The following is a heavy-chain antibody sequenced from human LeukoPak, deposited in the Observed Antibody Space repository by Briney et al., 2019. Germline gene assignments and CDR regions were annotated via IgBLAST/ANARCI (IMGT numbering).Heavy chain of an antibody. CDR3: ARKTYYYDSSYFDY. CDR2: IYSGGST. D-gene: IGHD3-22*01. Sequence: TGGSLRLSCAASGFTFSSYSMSWVRQAPGKGLEWVSVIYSGGSTYYADSVKGRFTISRDNSKNTLYLQMNSLRAEDTAVYYCARKTYYYDSSYFDYWGQGTLVTVSS. J-gene: IGHJ4*02. V-gene: IGHV3-66*01. CDR1: GFTFSSYS.